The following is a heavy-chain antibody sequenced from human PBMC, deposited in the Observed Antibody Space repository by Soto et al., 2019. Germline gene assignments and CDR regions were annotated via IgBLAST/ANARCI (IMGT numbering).Heavy chain of an antibody. V-gene: IGHV4-31*03. D-gene: IGHD2-21*02. CDR3: ARVRVGTEAVYYMDV. Sequence: SETLSLTCTVSGGSISSGGYYWSWIRQHPGKGLEWIGYIYYSGSTYYNPSLKSRVTISVDTSKNQFSLKLSSVTAADTAVYYCARVRVGTEAVYYMDVWGKGTTVTVSS. CDR2: IYYSGST. J-gene: IGHJ6*03. CDR1: GGSISSGGYY.